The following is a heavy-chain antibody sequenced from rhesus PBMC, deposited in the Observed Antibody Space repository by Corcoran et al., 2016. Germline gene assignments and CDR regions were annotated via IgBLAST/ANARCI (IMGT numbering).Heavy chain of an antibody. CDR2: INGYSGST. J-gene: IGHJ6*01. CDR3: TSPVRYRFDS. CDR1: GGSFRSYW. D-gene: IGHD4-29*01. Sequence: QVQLQESGPGLVKPSETLSLTCAVFGGSFRSYWGNWLRQPPGKGLEWIGEINGYSGSTNYNPSLQSRVTISMDVSKNQFSLRLTSVTAADTAVYYCTSPVRYRFDSWGQGVVVTVSS. V-gene: IGHV4-80*01.